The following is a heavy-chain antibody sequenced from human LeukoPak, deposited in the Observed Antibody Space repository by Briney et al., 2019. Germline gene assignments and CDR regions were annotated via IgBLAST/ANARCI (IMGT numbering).Heavy chain of an antibody. D-gene: IGHD2/OR15-2a*01. V-gene: IGHV3-23*01. J-gene: IGHJ4*02. CDR1: GFTFSSYA. Sequence: HTGGSLRLSCAASGFTFSSYAMSWVRQAPGKGLEWVSAISGSGGSTYYADSVKGRFTISRDNSKNTLYLQMNSLRAEGTAVYYCAKDGFLWVFDYWGQGTLVTVSS. CDR2: ISGSGGST. CDR3: AKDGFLWVFDY.